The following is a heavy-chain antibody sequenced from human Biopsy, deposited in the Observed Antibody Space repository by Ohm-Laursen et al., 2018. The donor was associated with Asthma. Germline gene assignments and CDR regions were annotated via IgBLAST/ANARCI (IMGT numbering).Heavy chain of an antibody. V-gene: IGHV1-18*01. J-gene: IGHJ6*02. Sequence: ASVKVSCNNSGYTFKSTGITWVRQAPGQGLEWMGWIRVYNGNTKVAQKLQDRVTMITDTSTSTAYMELRSLRSDDTAVYFCARAVDYSHYYGIDVWGQGTTVTVS. CDR3: ARAVDYSHYYGIDV. CDR2: IRVYNGNT. CDR1: GYTFKSTG. D-gene: IGHD3-10*01.